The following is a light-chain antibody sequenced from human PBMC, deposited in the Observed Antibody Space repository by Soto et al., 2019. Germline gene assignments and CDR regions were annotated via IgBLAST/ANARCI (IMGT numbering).Light chain of an antibody. CDR3: QQYGSSLWT. J-gene: IGKJ1*01. CDR1: QSVSSSY. CDR2: GAS. Sequence: EIVLTQSPGTLSLSPGERATLSCRASQSVSSSYLTWYQQKPGQAPRHLIFGASSRATGIPDRFSGRGSGTEFTLTIIRLEPEDFAVYYCQQYGSSLWTVGQGTKVEIK. V-gene: IGKV3-20*01.